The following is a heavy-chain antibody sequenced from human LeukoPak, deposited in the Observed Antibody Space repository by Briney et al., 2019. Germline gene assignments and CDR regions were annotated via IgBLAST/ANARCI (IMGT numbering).Heavy chain of an antibody. J-gene: IGHJ4*02. CDR2: IYYSGST. CDR1: GGSISSSSYY. V-gene: IGHV4-39*01. D-gene: IGHD3-10*01. CDR3: ATWTYYYGSGSYHY. Sequence: PSETLSLTCTVSGGSISSSSYYWGWIRQPPGKGLEWIGSIYYSGSTYYNPSLKSRVTISVDTSKNQFSLKLSSVTAADTAVYYCATWTYYYGSGSYHYWGQGTLVTVSS.